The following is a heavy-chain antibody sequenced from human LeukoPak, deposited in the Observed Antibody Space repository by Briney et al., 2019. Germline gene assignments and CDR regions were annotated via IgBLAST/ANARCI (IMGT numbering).Heavy chain of an antibody. D-gene: IGHD3-3*01. CDR1: GFTFSSYS. V-gene: IGHV3-48*02. CDR2: ISSSSSTI. CDR3: ARDRGYGFWSGYYGFDY. Sequence: GGSLRLSCAASGFTFSSYSMNWVRQAPGKGLEWVSYISSSSSTIYYADSVKGRFTISRDNAKNSLYLQMNSLRDEDTAVYYCARDRGYGFWSGYYGFDYWGQGTLVTVSS. J-gene: IGHJ4*02.